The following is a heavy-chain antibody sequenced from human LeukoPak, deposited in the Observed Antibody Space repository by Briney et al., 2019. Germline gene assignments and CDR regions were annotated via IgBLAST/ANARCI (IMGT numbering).Heavy chain of an antibody. V-gene: IGHV3-53*04. CDR3: ARDLLYGSGTSYYYYGMDV. CDR1: GFTFSSYA. Sequence: PGGSLRLSCAASGFTFSSYAMSWVRQAPGKGLEWVSVIYSGGSTYYADSVKGRFTISRHNSKNTLYLQMNSLRAEDTAVYYCARDLLYGSGTSYYYYGMDVWGQGTTVTVSS. J-gene: IGHJ6*02. CDR2: IYSGGST. D-gene: IGHD3-10*01.